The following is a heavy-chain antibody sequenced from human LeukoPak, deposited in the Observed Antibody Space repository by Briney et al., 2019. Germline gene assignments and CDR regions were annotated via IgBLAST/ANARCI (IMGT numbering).Heavy chain of an antibody. CDR3: AREQKGIDYYGSGSGDY. Sequence: ASVKVSCKASGYTFTKYGMHWVRQAPGQRLEWMGWINVGNGNTKYSQKFQGRVTLTRDTSASTAYMELSSLRSEDTAVYYCAREQKGIDYYGSGSGDYWGQGTLVTVSS. D-gene: IGHD3-10*01. J-gene: IGHJ4*02. CDR2: INVGNGNT. V-gene: IGHV1-3*01. CDR1: GYTFTKYG.